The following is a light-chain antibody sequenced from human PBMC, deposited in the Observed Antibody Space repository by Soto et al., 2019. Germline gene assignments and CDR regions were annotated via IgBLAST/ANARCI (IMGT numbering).Light chain of an antibody. Sequence: EIVLTQSPATLSLSPGERATLSCRASQSVIDDLDWYQQKPGQAPRLLIYDASNRATGIPARFSGSGSGTDFTLTINSLEPEDFAVYYCQQHNNWPPTFGQGTKVEIK. V-gene: IGKV3-11*01. CDR1: QSVIDD. J-gene: IGKJ1*01. CDR2: DAS. CDR3: QQHNNWPPT.